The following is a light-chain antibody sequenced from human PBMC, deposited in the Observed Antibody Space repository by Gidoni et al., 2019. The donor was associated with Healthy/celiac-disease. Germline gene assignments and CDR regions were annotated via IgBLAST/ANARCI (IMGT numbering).Light chain of an antibody. V-gene: IGKV1-5*03. CDR3: QQYNSYSPIT. Sequence: DIQMTKSPSTLSASVGDRVTSTCRASQRISSWLAWYQQKPGKAPKLLIYKASSLESGVPSRFSGSGSGTEFTLTISSLQPDDFATYYCQQYNSYSPITFGQGTRLEIK. J-gene: IGKJ5*01. CDR2: KAS. CDR1: QRISSW.